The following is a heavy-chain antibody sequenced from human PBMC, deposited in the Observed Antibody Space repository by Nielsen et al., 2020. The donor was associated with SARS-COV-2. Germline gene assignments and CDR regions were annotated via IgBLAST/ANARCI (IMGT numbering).Heavy chain of an antibody. Sequence: LRLSCAISGASVSSNSAAWNWIRQSPSRGLEWLGRTYYRSKWYNDYAVSVKSRITINPDTSKNQFSLQLNSVTPEDTAVYYCAREGQQLVKFRPWYFDLWGRGTLVTVSS. J-gene: IGHJ2*01. CDR2: TYYRSKWYN. CDR3: AREGQQLVKFRPWYFDL. D-gene: IGHD6-13*01. V-gene: IGHV6-1*01. CDR1: GASVSSNSAA.